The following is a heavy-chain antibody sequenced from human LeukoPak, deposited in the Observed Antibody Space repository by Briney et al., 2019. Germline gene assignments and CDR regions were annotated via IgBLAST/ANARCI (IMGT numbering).Heavy chain of an antibody. J-gene: IGHJ4*02. CDR1: GFTSSSYA. CDR3: AKDPSHWGTIYFDY. V-gene: IGHV3-23*01. CDR2: VSGDGANT. D-gene: IGHD7-27*01. Sequence: PGGSLRLSCAASGFTSSSYAMSWVRQAPGKGLEWVASVSGDGANTNYAESLKGRFTISRDNSKNTLYLQMNSLTGEDTAIYYCAKDPSHWGTIYFDYWGQGALVTVSS.